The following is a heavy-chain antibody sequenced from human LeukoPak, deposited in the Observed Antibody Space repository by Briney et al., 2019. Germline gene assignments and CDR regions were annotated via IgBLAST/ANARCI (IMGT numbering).Heavy chain of an antibody. Sequence: GGSLRLSCAGSGFTFSNSDISWVRQAPGKGQEWVAAINTSGGTTYYADSVKGQFTISRDNSRNTLYLQMNSLRAEDTAVYYCAKVRYAYGPFYDFWGQGTLVTVSS. CDR1: GFTFSNSD. V-gene: IGHV3-23*01. CDR2: INTSGGTT. J-gene: IGHJ4*02. CDR3: AKVRYAYGPFYDF. D-gene: IGHD3-10*01.